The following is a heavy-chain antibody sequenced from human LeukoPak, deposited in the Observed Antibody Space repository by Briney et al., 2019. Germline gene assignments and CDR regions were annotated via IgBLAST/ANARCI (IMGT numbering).Heavy chain of an antibody. CDR1: GFAFSSYW. Sequence: GGSLRLSCAASGFAFSSYWMNWVRQAPGKGLEWVANIKQDGSEKYYVDSVKGRLTISRDNAKNSLYLQMNSLRAEDTAVYYCAKDETRVSHWGQGTLVTVSS. CDR2: IKQDGSEK. CDR3: AKDETRVSH. V-gene: IGHV3-7*01. J-gene: IGHJ4*02. D-gene: IGHD2-8*01.